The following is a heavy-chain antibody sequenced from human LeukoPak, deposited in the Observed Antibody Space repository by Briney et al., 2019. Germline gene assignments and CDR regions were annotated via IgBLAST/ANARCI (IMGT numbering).Heavy chain of an antibody. CDR2: ISSGSSTI. D-gene: IGHD6-19*01. V-gene: IGHV3-48*02. Sequence: PGGSLRLSCAASGFNFRIYSTNWVRQAPGKGLEWVSYISSGSSTIYYAHSLKGRFTISRDNAKNSLYLQMNSLRDEDTAVYYCARGGLEWLSYWGQGTLVTVSS. J-gene: IGHJ4*02. CDR3: ARGGLEWLSY. CDR1: GFNFRIYS.